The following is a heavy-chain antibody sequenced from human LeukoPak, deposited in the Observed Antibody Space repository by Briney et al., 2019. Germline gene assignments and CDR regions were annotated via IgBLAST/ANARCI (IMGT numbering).Heavy chain of an antibody. CDR1: GGTFSSYT. J-gene: IGHJ4*02. CDR3: ATPPTGATTTGEFYFDS. Sequence: SVKVSCKASGGTFSSYTIAWVRQAPGQGLAWLGGIIPLFGSANYAQKFQGRVTITADESTSTAYMELSSLRSEDTAVYYCATPPTGATTTGEFYFDSWGQGTLVTVSA. CDR2: IIPLFGSA. V-gene: IGHV1-69*13. D-gene: IGHD1-1*01.